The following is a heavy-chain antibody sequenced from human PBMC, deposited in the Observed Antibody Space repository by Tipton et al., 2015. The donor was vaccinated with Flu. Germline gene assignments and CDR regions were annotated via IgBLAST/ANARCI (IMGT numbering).Heavy chain of an antibody. CDR3: ARDRPYGDFSETLDY. Sequence: TLSLTCTVSGDSLTNGCYWDWVRQPPGKGLEWIGNIHHRGSTYYSPSLKSRVTISMDTSKNQFSLTLISVTAADTAIYYCARDRPYGDFSETLDYWGQGMLVTISS. CDR2: IHHRGST. D-gene: IGHD4-17*01. CDR1: GDSLTNGCY. J-gene: IGHJ4*02. V-gene: IGHV4-38-2*02.